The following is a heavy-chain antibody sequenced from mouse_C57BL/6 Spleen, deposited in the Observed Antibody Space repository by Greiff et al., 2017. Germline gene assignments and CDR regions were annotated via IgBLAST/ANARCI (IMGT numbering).Heavy chain of an antibody. CDR3: ARDRVYGRFAY. Sequence: EVKLVESGGGLVKPGGSLKLSCAASGFTFSSYAMSWVRQTPGKRLEWVATISDGGSYTYYPDNVKGRFTISRDNAKNHLYLQMSHLKSEDTAMYYCARDRVYGRFAYWGQGTLVTVSA. CDR2: ISDGGSYT. D-gene: IGHD1-1*02. CDR1: GFTFSSYA. J-gene: IGHJ3*01. V-gene: IGHV5-4*01.